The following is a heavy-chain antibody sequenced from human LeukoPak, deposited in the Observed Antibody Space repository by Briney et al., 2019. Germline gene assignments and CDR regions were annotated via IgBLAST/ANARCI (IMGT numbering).Heavy chain of an antibody. CDR2: IYYSGST. Sequence: SETLSLTCKVSGGSVSSFHWSWIRQHPGEGLEWIGYIYYSGSTYYNPSLRSRVTISVDTSKNQFSLKLSSVTAADTAVYYCARRDDYGDYVQFDPWGQETLVTVSS. J-gene: IGHJ5*02. D-gene: IGHD4-17*01. CDR1: GGSVSSFH. V-gene: IGHV4-59*06. CDR3: ARRDDYGDYVQFDP.